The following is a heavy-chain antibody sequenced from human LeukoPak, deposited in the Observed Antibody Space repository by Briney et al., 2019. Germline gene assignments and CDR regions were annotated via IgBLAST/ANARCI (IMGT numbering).Heavy chain of an antibody. CDR1: GFTFSSYW. V-gene: IGHV3-7*01. J-gene: IGHJ4*02. CDR2: IKQDGSEK. Sequence: GGSLRLSCAASGFTFSSYWMSWVRQAPGKGLEWVANIKQDGSEKYYVDSVKGRFTISRDNAKNSLYLQMNSLRAEDTAVYYCAREIITMVRGVISYYFDYWGQGTLVTVSS. CDR3: AREIITMVRGVISYYFDY. D-gene: IGHD3-10*01.